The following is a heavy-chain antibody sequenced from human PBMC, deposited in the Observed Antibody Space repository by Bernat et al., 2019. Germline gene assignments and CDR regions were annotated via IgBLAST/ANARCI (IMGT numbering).Heavy chain of an antibody. V-gene: IGHV3-30*18. CDR3: AKDFRAAAGTVDY. CDR1: GFTFSSYG. Sequence: QVQLVESGGGVVQPGRSPRLSCAASGFTFSSYGMHWVRQAPGKGLEWVAVISYDGSNKYYADSVKGRFTISRDNSKNTLYLQMNSLRAEDTAVYYCAKDFRAAAGTVDYWGQGTLVTVSS. J-gene: IGHJ4*02. D-gene: IGHD6-13*01. CDR2: ISYDGSNK.